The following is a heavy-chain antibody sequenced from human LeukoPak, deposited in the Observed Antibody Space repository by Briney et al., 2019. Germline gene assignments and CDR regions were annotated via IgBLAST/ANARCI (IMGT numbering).Heavy chain of an antibody. CDR1: GFTFSSYA. CDR2: IYSGGST. D-gene: IGHD1-1*01. J-gene: IGHJ4*02. CDR3: ARGPAGYN. V-gene: IGHV3-53*01. Sequence: SGGSLRLSCAASGFTFSSYAMHWVRQAPGKGLEWVSVIYSGGSTDYADSVKGRFTISRDNSKNTLYLQMNSLRAEDTALYHCARGPAGYNWGQGTLVTVS.